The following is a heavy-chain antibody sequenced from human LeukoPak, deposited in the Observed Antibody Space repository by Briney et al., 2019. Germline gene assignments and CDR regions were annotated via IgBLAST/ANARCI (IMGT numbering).Heavy chain of an antibody. CDR2: IYYSGST. CDR3: ARWYYDSSGYFYYFDY. D-gene: IGHD3-22*01. V-gene: IGHV4-59*01. J-gene: IGHJ4*02. Sequence: SETLSLTCTVSGGSISSYYWSWIRQPPGKGLEWIGYIYYSGSTNYNPSLKSRVTISVDTSKNQFSLKLSSVPAADPAVYYCARWYYDSSGYFYYFDYWGQGTLVTVSP. CDR1: GGSISSYY.